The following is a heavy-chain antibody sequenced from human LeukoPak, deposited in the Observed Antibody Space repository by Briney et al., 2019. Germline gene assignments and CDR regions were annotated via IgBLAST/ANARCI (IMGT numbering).Heavy chain of an antibody. CDR2: IYGGGMT. J-gene: IGHJ4*02. Sequence: GGSLRLSCAASELSVRNNYMTWVRQAPGKGLEWVSLIYGGGMTYYADSVRGRFTISRDISRNTVFLQMNTLRREDTAVYYCATGSRESYSGYGVFFDYWGQGTLDTVSS. CDR1: ELSVRNNY. V-gene: IGHV3-66*01. D-gene: IGHD5-12*01. CDR3: ATGSRESYSGYGVFFDY.